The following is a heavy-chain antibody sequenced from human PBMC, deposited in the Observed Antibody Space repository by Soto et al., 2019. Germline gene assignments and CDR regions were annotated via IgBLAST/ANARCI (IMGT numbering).Heavy chain of an antibody. D-gene: IGHD6-13*01. J-gene: IGHJ4*02. CDR3: ARVSAAGTYFDY. V-gene: IGHV4-4*02. Sequence: QVQLQESGPGLVKPSGTLSLTCAVSGGSISSSNWWSWVRQPPGKGLAWIGEIYHSGSTNYNPSPKPRVTFSVGKSTTHFSLTPGSVTAAHTAVYYCARVSAAGTYFDYWGQGTLVTVSS. CDR2: IYHSGST. CDR1: GGSISSSNW.